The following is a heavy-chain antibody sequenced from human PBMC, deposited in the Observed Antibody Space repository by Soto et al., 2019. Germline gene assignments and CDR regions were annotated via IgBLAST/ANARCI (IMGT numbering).Heavy chain of an antibody. CDR3: ARAGAVAGTYWAY. D-gene: IGHD6-19*01. CDR1: GFTFSSYS. J-gene: IGHJ4*02. V-gene: IGHV3-21*01. Sequence: GGSLRLSCAASGFTFSSYSMNWVRQAPGKGLEWVSSISSSSSYIYYADSVKGRFTISRDNAKNSLYLQMNSLRAEDTAVYYCARAGAVAGTYWAYWGQGTLVTVSS. CDR2: ISSSSSYI.